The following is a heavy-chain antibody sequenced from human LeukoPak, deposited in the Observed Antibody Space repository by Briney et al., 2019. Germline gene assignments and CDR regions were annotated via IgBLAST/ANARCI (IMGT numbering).Heavy chain of an antibody. CDR3: VRDDDRPDNGLDY. J-gene: IGHJ4*02. V-gene: IGHV3-74*01. CDR2: IDDGGTTT. Sequence: GGSLRLSCVASGFSFSTYWMHWVRQAPGKGLVWVSRIDDGGTTTLYADSVRGRFTIPRDNSKNTLYLQMNGLRAEDTAVYYCVRDDDRPDNGLDYWGQGTLVTVSS. D-gene: IGHD3-22*01. CDR1: GFSFSTYW.